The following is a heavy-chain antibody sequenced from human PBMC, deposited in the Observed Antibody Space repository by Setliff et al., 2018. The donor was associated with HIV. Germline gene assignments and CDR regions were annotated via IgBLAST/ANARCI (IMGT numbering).Heavy chain of an antibody. D-gene: IGHD2-15*01. J-gene: IGHJ4*02. CDR2: ISGSGGNT. Sequence: PGGSLRLSCAASGFTFSSYAMSWVRQAPGKGLEWVSGISGSGGNTYYADSVKGRFTISRDNSKNTLYLQMNSLRAEDTAVYYCARGALGYCSGGSCSLSYWGQGALVTVSS. CDR1: GFTFSSYA. V-gene: IGHV3-23*01. CDR3: ARGALGYCSGGSCSLSY.